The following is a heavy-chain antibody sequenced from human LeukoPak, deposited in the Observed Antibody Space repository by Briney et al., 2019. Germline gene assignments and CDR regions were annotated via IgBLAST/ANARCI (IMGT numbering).Heavy chain of an antibody. Sequence: SETLSLTCTVSGGSISSSSYYWGWIRQPPGKGLEWIGSIYYSGSTYYNPSLKSRVTISVDTSKNQFSLKLSSVTAADTAVYYCARELIPRYYYDSSGYYDYWGQGTLVTVSS. J-gene: IGHJ4*02. D-gene: IGHD3-22*01. CDR2: IYYSGST. V-gene: IGHV4-39*07. CDR3: ARELIPRYYYDSSGYYDY. CDR1: GGSISSSSYY.